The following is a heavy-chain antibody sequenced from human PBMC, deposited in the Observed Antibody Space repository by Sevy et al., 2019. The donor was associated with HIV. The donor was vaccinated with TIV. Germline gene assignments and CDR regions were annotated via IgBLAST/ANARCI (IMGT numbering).Heavy chain of an antibody. V-gene: IGHV4-34*01. CDR3: ARHCSGTSCSHAFDI. D-gene: IGHD2-2*01. CDR1: GGSFSGYY. Sequence: SETLSLTCAVYGGSFSGYYWSWIRHPPGKGLEWIGEINHSGSTNYNPSLKSRVTISVDTSKNQFSLKLSSVTAADTAVYYCARHCSGTSCSHAFDIWGQGTMVTVSS. CDR2: INHSGST. J-gene: IGHJ3*02.